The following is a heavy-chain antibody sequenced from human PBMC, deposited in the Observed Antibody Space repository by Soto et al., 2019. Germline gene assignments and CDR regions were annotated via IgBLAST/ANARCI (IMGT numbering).Heavy chain of an antibody. CDR1: GFTFTSSA. CDR2: IVVGSGNT. V-gene: IGHV1-58*01. D-gene: IGHD2-21*02. J-gene: IGHJ4*02. CDR3: AADLGSREAYCGGDCYSFYFDY. Sequence: GPSVKVSCKASGFTFTSSAVQWVRQARGQRLEWIGWIVVGSGNTNYAQKFQERVTITRDMSTSTAYMELSSLRSEDTAVYYCAADLGSREAYCGGDCYSFYFDYWGQGTLVTVSS.